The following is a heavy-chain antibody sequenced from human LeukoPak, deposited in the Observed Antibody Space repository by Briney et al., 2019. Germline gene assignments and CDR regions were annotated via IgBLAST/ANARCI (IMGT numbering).Heavy chain of an antibody. CDR3: AKDGLMRFFDY. CDR1: GFIFSSHD. V-gene: IGHV3-30*18. Sequence: GGSLRLSCAASGFIFSSHDMYWVRQAPGKGLEWVAVISNDGNNKQYADSVKGRFTISRDNSKNTLYLQMNSLRADDTAVYHRAKDGLMRFFDYWGQGTLVTVSS. D-gene: IGHD2-8*01. J-gene: IGHJ4*02. CDR2: ISNDGNNK.